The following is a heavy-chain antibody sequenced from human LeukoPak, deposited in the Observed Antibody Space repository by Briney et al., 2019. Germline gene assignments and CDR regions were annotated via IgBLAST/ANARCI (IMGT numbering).Heavy chain of an antibody. J-gene: IGHJ4*02. CDR2: IIPMFGTP. CDR1: GGSLSSNA. Sequence: ASVKVSCKTSGGSLSSNALSWVRQAPAQGLEWMGGIIPMFGTPNCAQKFQGRVTITADESTSTAYMELSSLTFEDTAVYYCARAHGSAPSALDYWGQGTLVTVSS. CDR3: ARAHGSAPSALDY. V-gene: IGHV1-69*01. D-gene: IGHD3-10*01.